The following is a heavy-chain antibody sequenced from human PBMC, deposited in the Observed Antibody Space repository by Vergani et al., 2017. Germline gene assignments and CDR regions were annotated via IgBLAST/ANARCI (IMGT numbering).Heavy chain of an antibody. Sequence: EVQLLQSEGAVVQPGGPLRLSCVASGFTFSSHAMSWVRQGHGQGLEWVSSTKNTGDSTHYADSVKGRFTISRDNSKNTLYLQRNSLRVEDTAVSYCGGGSDNYNWCQGTLVTVSS. CDR3: GGGSDNYN. V-gene: IGHV3-23*01. D-gene: IGHD5-24*01. CDR2: TKNTGDST. CDR1: GFTFSSHA. J-gene: IGHJ4*02.